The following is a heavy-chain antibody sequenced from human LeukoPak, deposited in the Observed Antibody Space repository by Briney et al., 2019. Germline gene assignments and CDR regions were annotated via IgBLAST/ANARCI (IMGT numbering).Heavy chain of an antibody. Sequence: SETLSLTCTVSGGSISSSSYYWGWIRQPPGKGLEWIGSIYYSGSTYYNPSLKSRVTISVDTSKNQFSLKLSSVTAAATAVYYCARRVHSGSYSFDYWGQGTLVTVSS. CDR3: ARRVHSGSYSFDY. V-gene: IGHV4-39*01. J-gene: IGHJ4*02. CDR1: GGSISSSSYY. CDR2: IYYSGST. D-gene: IGHD1-26*01.